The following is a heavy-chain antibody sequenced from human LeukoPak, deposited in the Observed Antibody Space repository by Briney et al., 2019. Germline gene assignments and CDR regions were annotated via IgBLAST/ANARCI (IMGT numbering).Heavy chain of an antibody. Sequence: GGSLRLSCAASGFTFSSYDMTWVRQAPGRGLEWVSSIRPSGDNTYYGDSVKGRFTISRDNSKNTLYLQMNSLRAEDTAVYYCAKRVGALISYYFDYWGQGTLVTVSS. V-gene: IGHV3-23*01. CDR1: GFTFSSYD. CDR2: IRPSGDNT. CDR3: AKRVGALISYYFDY. J-gene: IGHJ4*02. D-gene: IGHD1-26*01.